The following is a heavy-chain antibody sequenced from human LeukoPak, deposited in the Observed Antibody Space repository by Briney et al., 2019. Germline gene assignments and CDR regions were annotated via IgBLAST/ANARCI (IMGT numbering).Heavy chain of an antibody. CDR3: VVTASRPLHSFDY. CDR2: IYSGGST. V-gene: IGHV3-66*01. J-gene: IGHJ4*02. CDR1: GFTVSSNY. Sequence: GGSLRLSCVASGFTVSSNYMSWVRQAPGKGLEWVSVIYSGGSTYYADSVKGRFTISRDNSKNTLSIQMNSLRAEDTAVYYCVVTASRPLHSFDYWGQGTLVTVSS. D-gene: IGHD2-21*02.